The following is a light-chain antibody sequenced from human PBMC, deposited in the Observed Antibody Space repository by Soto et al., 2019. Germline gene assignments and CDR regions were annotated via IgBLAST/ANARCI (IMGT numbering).Light chain of an antibody. CDR2: AAS. CDR1: LGISNY. CDR3: QKYNSAPLT. V-gene: IGKV1-27*01. J-gene: IGKJ4*01. Sequence: DMQMTQSPSSLSASVGDTVTITCRASLGISNYLAWYQQKPGKVPKLLIYAASTMQSGVPSRFSGSESRTAFNLTITTLQTGDFANYYCQKYNSAPLTVGGGTKVEFK.